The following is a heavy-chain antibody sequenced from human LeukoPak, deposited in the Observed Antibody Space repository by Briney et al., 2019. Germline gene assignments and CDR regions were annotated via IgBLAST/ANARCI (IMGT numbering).Heavy chain of an antibody. CDR1: EFSVGSNY. V-gene: IGHV3-66*01. Sequence: GGSLRLSCAASEFSVGSNYMTWVRQAPGKGLEWVSLIYSGGSTYYADSVKGRFTISRDNSKNTLYLQMNSLRAEDTAVYYCARDPDTIFGVAFDYWGQGTLVTVSS. J-gene: IGHJ4*02. CDR2: IYSGGST. D-gene: IGHD3-3*01. CDR3: ARDPDTIFGVAFDY.